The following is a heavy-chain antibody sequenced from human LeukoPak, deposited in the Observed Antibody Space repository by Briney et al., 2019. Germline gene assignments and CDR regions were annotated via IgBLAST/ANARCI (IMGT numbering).Heavy chain of an antibody. D-gene: IGHD5-12*01. CDR1: GDSISSGGYS. V-gene: IGHV4-30-2*01. CDR2: IYHSGST. Sequence: SETLSLTCAVSGDSISSGGYSWSWIRQPPGKGLEWIGYIYHSGSTYYNPSLKRRVTISVDRSKNQFSLKLSSVTAADTAVYYCARGDSGYDSALDYWGQGTLVTVSS. CDR3: ARGDSGYDSALDY. J-gene: IGHJ4*02.